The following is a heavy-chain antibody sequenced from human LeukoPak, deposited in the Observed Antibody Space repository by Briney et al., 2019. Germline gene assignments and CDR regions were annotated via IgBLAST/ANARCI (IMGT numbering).Heavy chain of an antibody. CDR3: AGPFHDHGAKLGRAFDI. Sequence: HPGGSLRLSCAASGFTFSSYAMSWVRQAPGKGLEWVSAISGSGGSTYYADSVKGRFTISRDNSKNTLYLQMNSLRAEDTAVYYCAGPFHDHGAKLGRAFDIWGQGTMVTVSS. V-gene: IGHV3-23*01. CDR1: GFTFSSYA. D-gene: IGHD4-17*01. CDR2: ISGSGGST. J-gene: IGHJ3*02.